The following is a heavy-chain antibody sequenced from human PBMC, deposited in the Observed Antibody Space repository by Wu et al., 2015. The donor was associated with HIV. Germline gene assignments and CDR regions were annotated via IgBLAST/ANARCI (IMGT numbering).Heavy chain of an antibody. J-gene: IGHJ4*02. V-gene: IGHV1-46*01. CDR1: GYIFTSYY. CDR2: INPSGGST. CDR3: ARGLRYGSGSYLVDY. Sequence: QVQLVQSGAEVKKPGASVKVSCEASGYIFTSYYMHWVRQAPGQGLEWMGRINPSGGSTSYAQKFQGRVTMTRDTSTSTVYMELNSLRSEDTAVYYCARGLRYGSGSYLVDYWGQGTLVTVSS. D-gene: IGHD3-10*01.